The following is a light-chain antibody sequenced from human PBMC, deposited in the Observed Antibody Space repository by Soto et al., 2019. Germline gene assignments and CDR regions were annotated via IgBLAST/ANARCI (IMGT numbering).Light chain of an antibody. J-gene: IGKJ3*01. CDR3: QKCDYLPI. CDR2: DAS. Sequence: DIQMTXXXXXXSASVGDRVTITCXASHDITSYLNWYQHKPGKAPKLLIYDASILEAGVPSRFSGSGSGTDFTFTISSLQPEDVATYYCQKCDYLPIFGPGTTVDFK. V-gene: IGKV1-33*01. CDR1: HDITSY.